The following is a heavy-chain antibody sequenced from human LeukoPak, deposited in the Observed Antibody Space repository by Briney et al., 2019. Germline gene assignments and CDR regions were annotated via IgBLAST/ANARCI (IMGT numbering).Heavy chain of an antibody. CDR2: IYYSGST. CDR1: GVSISSYY. CDR3: ARPLDTTFFNAFDI. Sequence: TSETLSLTCTVSGVSISSYYWSWIRQPPGKGPEWIGQIYYSGSTNYNPSLKSRLTISVDTSKNQFSLKLTSVTAADTAVYYCARPLDTTFFNAFDIWGQGTMVTVSS. J-gene: IGHJ3*02. D-gene: IGHD2/OR15-2a*01. V-gene: IGHV4-59*08.